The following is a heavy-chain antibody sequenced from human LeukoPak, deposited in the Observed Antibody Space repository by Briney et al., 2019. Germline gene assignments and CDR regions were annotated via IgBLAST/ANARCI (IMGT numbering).Heavy chain of an antibody. D-gene: IGHD5-12*01. CDR2: ISGDGGST. J-gene: IGHJ4*02. Sequence: GGSLRLSCAAAGFTFDDYAMHWVRQAPGKGLEWVSLISGDGGSTYYADSVKGRFTISRDNSKNSLCLQMNSLRTEDTALYYCAKDIVYSGYDYKGAFDYWGQGTLVTVSS. V-gene: IGHV3-43*02. CDR1: GFTFDDYA. CDR3: AKDIVYSGYDYKGAFDY.